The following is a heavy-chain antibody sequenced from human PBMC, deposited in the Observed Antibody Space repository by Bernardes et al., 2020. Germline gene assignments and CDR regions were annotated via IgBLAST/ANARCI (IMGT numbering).Heavy chain of an antibody. CDR1: GFTFSSYD. CDR2: IGTAGDT. D-gene: IGHD1-26*01. CDR3: ARGVGPSGSYYYYYYMDV. Sequence: GGSLRLSCAASGFTFSSYDMHWVRQATGKGLEWVSAIGTAGDTYYPGSVKGRFTISRENAKNSLYLQMNSLRAEDTAVYYCARGVGPSGSYYYYYYMDVWGKGTTVTVSS. J-gene: IGHJ6*03. V-gene: IGHV3-13*01.